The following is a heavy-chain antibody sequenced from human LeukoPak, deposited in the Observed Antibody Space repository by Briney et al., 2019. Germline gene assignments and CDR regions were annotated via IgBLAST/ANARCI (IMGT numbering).Heavy chain of an antibody. J-gene: IGHJ5*02. V-gene: IGHV3-7*03. CDR3: ARDRGLHWFDP. CDR2: IKQDGSEK. CDR1: GFTFSSYW. Sequence: GGSLRLSCAASGFTFSSYWMSWVRQAPGKGLEWVANIKQDGSEKYYVDSVKGRFTISRDNAKNSLYLQMNSLRAEVTAVYYCARDRGLHWFDPWGQGTLVTVSS. D-gene: IGHD4-11*01.